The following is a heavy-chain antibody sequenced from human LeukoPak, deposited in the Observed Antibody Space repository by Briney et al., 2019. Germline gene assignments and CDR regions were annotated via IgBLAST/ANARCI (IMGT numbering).Heavy chain of an antibody. D-gene: IGHD3-10*01. V-gene: IGHV1-69*06. J-gene: IGHJ1*01. Sequence: SVKVSCKASGRTFSSYAISWVRQAPAQGRECMGGIIPIFGKANYAQKFQGRVTITADKSRSTAYMELSSMRSEDTAVYYCASLRTYYYGSGGDNEPAGDPNEYFQHWGQGTLVTVSS. CDR3: ASLRTYYYGSGGDNEPAGDPNEYFQH. CDR2: IIPIFGKA. CDR1: GRTFSSYA.